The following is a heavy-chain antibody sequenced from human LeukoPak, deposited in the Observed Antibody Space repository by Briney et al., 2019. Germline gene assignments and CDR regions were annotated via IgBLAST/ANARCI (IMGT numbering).Heavy chain of an antibody. CDR2: ISPSGNYI. Sequence: PGGSLRLACAASGFTFSSHSMNWVRQAPGKGLEWVSSISPSGNYIYYADSVEGRFTISRANAKNSLYLQMNSLRAEDTAVYYCARDLSSSTSCYSYWGQGTLVTVSS. D-gene: IGHD2-2*01. CDR1: GFTFSSHS. CDR3: ARDLSSSTSCYSY. V-gene: IGHV3-21*01. J-gene: IGHJ4*02.